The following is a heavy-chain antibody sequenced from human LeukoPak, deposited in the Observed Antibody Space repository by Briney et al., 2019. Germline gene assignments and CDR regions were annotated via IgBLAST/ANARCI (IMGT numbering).Heavy chain of an antibody. V-gene: IGHV3-48*04. D-gene: IGHD2-15*01. CDR1: GFTFSSYS. Sequence: GGSLRLSCAASGFTFSSYSMNWVRQAPGKGLEWVSHISSGSSTIYYADSVKGRFTISRDNAKNSLYLQMNSLRAEDTAVYYCARRTPGYCSGGSCYGFQHWGQGTLVTVSS. CDR2: ISSGSSTI. CDR3: ARRTPGYCSGGSCYGFQH. J-gene: IGHJ1*01.